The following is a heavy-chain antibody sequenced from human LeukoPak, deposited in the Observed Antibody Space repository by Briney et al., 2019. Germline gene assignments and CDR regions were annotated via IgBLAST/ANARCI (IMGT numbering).Heavy chain of an antibody. CDR3: AKELMVRGVIISSYYFDY. J-gene: IGHJ4*02. CDR1: GFTFSSYA. V-gene: IGHV3-23*01. Sequence: GSLRLSCAASGFTFSSYAMSWVRPAPGKGLEWVSAISGSGGSTYYADSVKGRFTISRDNSKNTLYLQMNSLRAEDTAVYYCAKELMVRGVIISSYYFDYWGQGTLVTVSS. CDR2: ISGSGGST. D-gene: IGHD3-10*01.